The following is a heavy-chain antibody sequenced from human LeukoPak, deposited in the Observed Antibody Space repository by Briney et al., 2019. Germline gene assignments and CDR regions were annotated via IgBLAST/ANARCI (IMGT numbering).Heavy chain of an antibody. CDR1: GFTFDDYG. D-gene: IGHD3-22*01. CDR3: ARDSRYNYDTSGRGAYYFDY. J-gene: IGHJ4*02. V-gene: IGHV3-20*04. CDR2: INWNGGST. Sequence: GGSLRLSCAASGFTFDDYGMSWVRQAPGKGLEWVSGINWNGGSTGYADSVKGRFTISRDNAKNSLFLQMNSLRAEDTAVYYCARDSRYNYDTSGRGAYYFDYWGQGTLVTVSS.